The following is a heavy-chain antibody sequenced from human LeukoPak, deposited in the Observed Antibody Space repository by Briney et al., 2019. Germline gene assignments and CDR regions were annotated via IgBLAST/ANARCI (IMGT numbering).Heavy chain of an antibody. CDR1: GFTFSSYA. CDR3: AELGITMIGGV. Sequence: PGGSLRLSCAASGFTFSSYAMSWVRQAPGKGLEWVSSISGSGSGGSTYYADSVKGRFTISKDNSKNSLYLQMNSLRAEDTAVYYCAELGITMIGGVWGKGTTVTISS. V-gene: IGHV3-23*01. J-gene: IGHJ6*04. D-gene: IGHD3-10*02. CDR2: ISGSGSGGST.